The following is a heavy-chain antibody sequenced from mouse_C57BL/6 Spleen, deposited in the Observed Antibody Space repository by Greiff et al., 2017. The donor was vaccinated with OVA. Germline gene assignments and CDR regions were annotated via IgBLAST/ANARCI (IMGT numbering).Heavy chain of an antibody. J-gene: IGHJ3*01. CDR1: GYTFTSYW. V-gene: IGHV1-52*01. CDR2: IDPSDSET. Sequence: QVQLQQPGAELVRPGSSVKLSCKASGYTFTSYWMHWVKQRPIQGLEWIGNIDPSDSETHYNQKFKDKATLTVDKSSSTAYMQLSSLTSEDSAVYYCARYGVYDYLFAYWGQGTLVTVSA. D-gene: IGHD2-4*01. CDR3: ARYGVYDYLFAY.